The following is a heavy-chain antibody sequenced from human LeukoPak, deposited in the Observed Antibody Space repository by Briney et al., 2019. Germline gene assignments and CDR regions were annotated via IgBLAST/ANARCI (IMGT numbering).Heavy chain of an antibody. J-gene: IGHJ5*02. CDR1: GYTFTGYY. D-gene: IGHD3-9*01. CDR2: ISAYNGNT. Sequence: ASVKVSCKASGYTFTGYYMHWVRQAPGQGLEWMGWISAYNGNTNYAQRLQGRVTMTTDRSTSTAYMELRSLRSDDTAVYYCARETFLTRQYWFDPWGQGTLVTVSS. V-gene: IGHV1-18*04. CDR3: ARETFLTRQYWFDP.